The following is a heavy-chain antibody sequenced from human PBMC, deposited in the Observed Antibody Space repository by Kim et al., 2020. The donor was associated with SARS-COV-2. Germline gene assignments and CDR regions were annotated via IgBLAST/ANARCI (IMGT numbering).Heavy chain of an antibody. J-gene: IGHJ3*02. CDR1: GFTFSSYE. V-gene: IGHV3-48*03. CDR3: ARGGFRYCSGGSCYSRAFDI. D-gene: IGHD2-15*01. Sequence: GGSLRLSCAASGFTFSSYEMNWVRQAPGKGLEWASYISNSGSTIYYADSVKGRFTISRDIAKNSLYLQMNSLRAEDTAVYYCARGGFRYCSGGSCYSRAFDIWGQGTMVTVSS. CDR2: ISNSGSTI.